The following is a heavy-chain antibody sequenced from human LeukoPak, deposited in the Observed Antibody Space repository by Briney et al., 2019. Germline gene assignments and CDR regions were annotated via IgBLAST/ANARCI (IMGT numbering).Heavy chain of an antibody. J-gene: IGHJ4*02. Sequence: GGSLRLSCTVSGFSLSSYAMSWVRRAPGKGLEWVSATISSDAGKYYADSVRGRFTISRDNSRNTMYLQMNSLRAEDATVYYCAKAPVTSCRGAFCYPFDSWGQGTVVTVSS. CDR2: TISSDAGK. D-gene: IGHD2-15*01. V-gene: IGHV3-23*01. CDR3: AKAPVTSCRGAFCYPFDS. CDR1: GFSLSSYA.